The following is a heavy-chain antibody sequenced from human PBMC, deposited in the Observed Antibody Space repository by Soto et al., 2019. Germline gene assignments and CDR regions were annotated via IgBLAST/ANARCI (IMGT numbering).Heavy chain of an antibody. D-gene: IGHD5-12*01. CDR1: GGSISSGDSY. V-gene: IGHV4-30-4*01. Sequence: SETLSLTCTVSGGSISSGDSYWSWIRQPPGKGLEWIGYIYYSGSTYYNPSLKSRVTISVDTSKNQFSLKLSSVTAADTAVYYCARDRGGYERIDYWGQGTLVTVSS. CDR2: IYYSGST. J-gene: IGHJ4*02. CDR3: ARDRGGYERIDY.